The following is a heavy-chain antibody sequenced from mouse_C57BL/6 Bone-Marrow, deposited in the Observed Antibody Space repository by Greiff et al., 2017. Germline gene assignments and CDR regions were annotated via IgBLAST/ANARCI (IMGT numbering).Heavy chain of an antibody. V-gene: IGHV1-55*01. J-gene: IGHJ3*01. Sequence: VQLQQPGAELVKPGASVKLSCKASGYTFTSYWLTWVKQRPGQGLEWIGDIYPGSGSTNYNEKFKSKATLTVDTSSSTAYMQLSSLTAEDAAVYYCARLSSYTGFAYWGQGTLVTVSA. CDR3: ARLSSYTGFAY. CDR1: GYTFTSYW. CDR2: IYPGSGST. D-gene: IGHD3-2*02.